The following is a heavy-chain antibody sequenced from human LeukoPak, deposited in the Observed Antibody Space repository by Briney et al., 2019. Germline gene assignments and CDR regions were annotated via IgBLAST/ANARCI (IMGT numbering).Heavy chain of an antibody. CDR2: INPSGNST. D-gene: IGHD6-13*01. J-gene: IGHJ4*02. CDR3: ARGYSSTYRIDY. Sequence: SLKVSCKASGYTFTNYYMHWVRQAPGQGLEWMGIINPSGNSTRYQQKFQDRVTMTRETSTRTVYMELSSLRSEDTAMYYCARGYSSTYRIDYWGQGTLVTVSS. CDR1: GYTFTNYY. V-gene: IGHV1-46*01.